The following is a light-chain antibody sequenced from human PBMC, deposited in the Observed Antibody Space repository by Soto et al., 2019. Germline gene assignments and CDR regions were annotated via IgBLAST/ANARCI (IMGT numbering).Light chain of an antibody. CDR3: AAWDDNLYV. CDR1: SSNIGSNY. Sequence: QSVLTQPPSASGTPGQRVTISCSGSSSNIGSNYVYWYQHLPGTAPKLLVYKNNQRPSGVPDRFSGSKSGTSASLAISGLRSEDEADYYCAAWDDNLYVFGSGTKLTVL. V-gene: IGLV1-47*01. J-gene: IGLJ1*01. CDR2: KNN.